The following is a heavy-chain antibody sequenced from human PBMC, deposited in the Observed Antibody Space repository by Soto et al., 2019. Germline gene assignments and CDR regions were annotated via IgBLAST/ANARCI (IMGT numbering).Heavy chain of an antibody. CDR2: ISWDGGST. CDR1: GFTVSSNY. J-gene: IGHJ6*02. CDR3: AKDAVAGTYYCYYGRDG. V-gene: IGHV3-43*01. Sequence: GGSLRLSCAASGFTVSSNYMSWVHQAPGKGLEWVSLISWDGGSTYYADSVKGRFTISRDNSKNSLYLQMNSLRTEDTDLYYCAKDAVAGTYYCYYGRDGWGQGTTVTVS. D-gene: IGHD6-19*01.